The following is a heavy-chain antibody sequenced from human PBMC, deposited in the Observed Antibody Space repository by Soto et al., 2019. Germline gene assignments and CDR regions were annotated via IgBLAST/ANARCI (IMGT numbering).Heavy chain of an antibody. CDR2: ISWNSGSI. J-gene: IGHJ4*02. CDR1: GFTFDDYA. V-gene: IGHV3-9*01. D-gene: IGHD3-22*01. Sequence: EVQLVESGGGLVQPGRSLRLSCAASGFTFDDYAMHWVRQRPGKGLEWVSGISWNSGSIAYADSVKGRFTISRDNAXNXXYLQMNSLRAEDTALYYCAKGDYYDSSGSPYYLDYWCQGTLVTVSS. CDR3: AKGDYYDSSGSPYYLDY.